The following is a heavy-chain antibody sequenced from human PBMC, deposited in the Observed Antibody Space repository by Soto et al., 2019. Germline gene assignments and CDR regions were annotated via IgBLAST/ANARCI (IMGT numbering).Heavy chain of an antibody. CDR1: GFTFSDYL. Sequence: ELQLVDSGGALVQPGESLRLSCAASGFTFSDYLMTWVRQAPGKGLEWVATIKQDENEKYYVDSVKGRFTISRDNAKNSLYLQLNALRAEDTAVYYCAIGHWLGKWGQGTLVTVSS. CDR2: IKQDENEK. D-gene: IGHD6-19*01. J-gene: IGHJ4*02. CDR3: AIGHWLGK. V-gene: IGHV3-7*01.